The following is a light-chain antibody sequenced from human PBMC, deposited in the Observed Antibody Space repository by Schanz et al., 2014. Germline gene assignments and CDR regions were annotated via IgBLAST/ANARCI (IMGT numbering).Light chain of an antibody. CDR3: CSYADTTNFV. J-gene: IGLJ2*01. CDR2: EGS. Sequence: QSALTQPASVSGSPGQSITISCTGTSSDIGSYNLVSWYQQHPDKAPKLMIYEGSKRPSGVSNRFSGSKSGNTASLTISGLQAEDEADYYCCSYADTTNFVFGGGTKLTVL. V-gene: IGLV2-23*01. CDR1: SSDIGSYNL.